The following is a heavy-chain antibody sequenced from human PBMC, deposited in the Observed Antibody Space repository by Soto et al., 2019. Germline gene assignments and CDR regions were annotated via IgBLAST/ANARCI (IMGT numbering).Heavy chain of an antibody. D-gene: IGHD3-9*01. CDR1: GGSISSGDYY. V-gene: IGHV4-30-4*01. CDR2: IYYSGST. J-gene: IGHJ5*02. Sequence: SETLSLTCTVSGGSISSGDYYWSWIRQPPGRGLEWIGYIYYSGSTYYNPSLKSRVTISVDTSKNQFSLKLSSVTAADTAVYYCARAGEHDILTGNWFDPWGHGTLVTVSS. CDR3: ARAGEHDILTGNWFDP.